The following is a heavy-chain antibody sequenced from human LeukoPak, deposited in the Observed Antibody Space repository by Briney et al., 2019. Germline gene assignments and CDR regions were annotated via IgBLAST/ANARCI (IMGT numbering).Heavy chain of an antibody. Sequence: GGSLRLSCAASGFTFSTYSMTWVRQGPGKGLEWVSSIYPSGDSTFYADSVKGRFTISRDNSKNTLYLQMSSLRTEDTAIYYCAKNVVPDSGWDLDYWGQGTLVTVSS. D-gene: IGHD6-19*01. CDR1: GFTFSTYS. V-gene: IGHV3-23*01. CDR3: AKNVVPDSGWDLDY. CDR2: IYPSGDST. J-gene: IGHJ4*02.